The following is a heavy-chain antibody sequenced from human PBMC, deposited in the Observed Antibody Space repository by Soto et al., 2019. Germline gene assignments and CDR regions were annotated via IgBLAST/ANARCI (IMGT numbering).Heavy chain of an antibody. CDR2: INPSGGST. D-gene: IGHD6-13*01. CDR1: GYTFTSYY. CDR3: ARGGAAAAGYYYYGMDV. J-gene: IGHJ6*02. V-gene: IGHV1-46*01. Sequence: ASVKVSCKASGYTFTSYYMHWVRQAPGQGLEWMGIINPSGGSTSYAQKFQGRVTMTRDTSTSTVYMELSSLRSEDTAVYYCARGGAAAAGYYYYGMDVWGQGTTVTVSS.